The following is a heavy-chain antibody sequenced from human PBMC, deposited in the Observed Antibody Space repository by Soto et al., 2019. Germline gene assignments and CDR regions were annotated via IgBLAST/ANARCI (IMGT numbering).Heavy chain of an antibody. J-gene: IGHJ4*02. CDR1: GGSISSGDYY. Sequence: PSETLSLTCTVSGGSISSGDYYWSWIRQPPGKGLEWIGYIYYSGSTYYNPSLKSRVTISVDTSKNQFSLKPSSVTAADTAVYYCARVVAAKRGFDYWGQGTLVTVSS. D-gene: IGHD2-15*01. CDR2: IYYSGST. CDR3: ARVVAAKRGFDY. V-gene: IGHV4-30-4*01.